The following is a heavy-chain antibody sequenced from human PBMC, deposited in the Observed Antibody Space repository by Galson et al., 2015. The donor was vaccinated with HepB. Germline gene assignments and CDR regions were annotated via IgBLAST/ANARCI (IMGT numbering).Heavy chain of an antibody. CDR2: ISGSGGST. Sequence: SLRLSCAASGFTFSSYAMSWVRQAPGKGLEWVSAISGSGGSTYYADSVKGRFTISRDNSKNTLYLQMNSLRAEDTAVYYCAKSNCSSTSCYGYFQHWGQGILVTVSS. V-gene: IGHV3-23*01. D-gene: IGHD2-2*01. J-gene: IGHJ1*01. CDR1: GFTFSSYA. CDR3: AKSNCSSTSCYGYFQH.